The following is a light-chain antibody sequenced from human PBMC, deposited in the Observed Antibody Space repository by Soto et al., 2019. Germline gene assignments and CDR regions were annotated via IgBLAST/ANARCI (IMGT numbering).Light chain of an antibody. J-gene: IGKJ1*01. CDR1: QSISDS. CDR2: GAS. Sequence: EXVMTQSPATLSVSPGARATLSCRASQSISDSLAWYQQKPGQAPRLLIYGASTRATGFPARFSGSGSGTDFTLTISRLEPEDFAVYYCQQYGSSPWTFGQGTKVDI. V-gene: IGKV3-20*01. CDR3: QQYGSSPWT.